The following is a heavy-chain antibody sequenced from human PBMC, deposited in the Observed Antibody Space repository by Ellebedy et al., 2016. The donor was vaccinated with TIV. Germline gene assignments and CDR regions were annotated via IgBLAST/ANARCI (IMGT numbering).Heavy chain of an antibody. D-gene: IGHD1-26*01. CDR1: GASITSGYYF. J-gene: IGHJ6*02. Sequence: MPSETLSLTCAVSGASITSGYYFRSWVRQSPGEGLEWIGYIYYRGDTYYNPSLKSRLNISLETSKNQLSLNLSSVTAADTAVYYCARRGLVGDIVGGRYHYGMDVWGQGTTVNVSS. CDR3: ARRGLVGDIVGGRYHYGMDV. V-gene: IGHV4-30-4*01. CDR2: IYYRGDT.